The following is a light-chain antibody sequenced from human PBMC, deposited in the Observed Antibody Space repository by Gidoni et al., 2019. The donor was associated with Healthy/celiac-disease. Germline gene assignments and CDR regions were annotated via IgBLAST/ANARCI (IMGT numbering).Light chain of an antibody. Sequence: SYELTQPPSVSVSPGQTARITCSGDALPKQYADWYQQKPGQAPVLVISKDSERPSGIPERFSGSSSGTTVTLTISGVQAEDEADYYCQSADSSGTYVFGTGTKVTVL. CDR3: QSADSSGTYV. CDR2: KDS. CDR1: ALPKQY. V-gene: IGLV3-25*03. J-gene: IGLJ1*01.